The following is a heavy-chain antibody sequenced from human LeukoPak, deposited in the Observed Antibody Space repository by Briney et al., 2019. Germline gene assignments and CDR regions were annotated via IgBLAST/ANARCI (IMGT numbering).Heavy chain of an antibody. Sequence: SETLSLTCAVSGYSISSGYYWGWIRQPPRKGLEWIGYIYYSGSTNYNPSLKSRLTISVDTSKNQFSLKLSSVTAADTAVYYCARTLSSTSSDFDYWGQGTLVTVSS. CDR1: GYSISSGYY. J-gene: IGHJ4*02. V-gene: IGHV4-38-2*01. D-gene: IGHD2-2*01. CDR2: IYYSGST. CDR3: ARTLSSTSSDFDY.